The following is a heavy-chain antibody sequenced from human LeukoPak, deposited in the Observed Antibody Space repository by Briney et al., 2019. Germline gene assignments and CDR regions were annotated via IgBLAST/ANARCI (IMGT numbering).Heavy chain of an antibody. CDR2: ISSSSSYI. Sequence: GGSLRLSCAASGFTFSSYSMNWVRQAPGKGLEWVSSISSSSSYIYYADSMKGRFTISRDNAKNSLYLQMNSLRAEDTAVYYCARVSMVRGVPDYYMDVWGKGTTVTVSS. CDR3: ARVSMVRGVPDYYMDV. J-gene: IGHJ6*03. CDR1: GFTFSSYS. D-gene: IGHD3-10*01. V-gene: IGHV3-21*01.